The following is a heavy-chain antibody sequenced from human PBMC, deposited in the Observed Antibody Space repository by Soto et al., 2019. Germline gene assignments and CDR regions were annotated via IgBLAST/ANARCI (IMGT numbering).Heavy chain of an antibody. V-gene: IGHV2-70*13. CDR3: ARSIRGPRRFNGMDV. Sequence: PTLVNPTETLTLTCTFSGFSLTSPGMCVSWIRQSPGKALEWLALIERDDDDKYYSTSLKTRLTISKDTRKNQVVLTMANMEPADTATYYCARSIRGPRRFNGMDVWGQGTTVTVSS. D-gene: IGHD1-20*01. CDR2: IERDDDDK. CDR1: GFSLTSPGMC. J-gene: IGHJ6*02.